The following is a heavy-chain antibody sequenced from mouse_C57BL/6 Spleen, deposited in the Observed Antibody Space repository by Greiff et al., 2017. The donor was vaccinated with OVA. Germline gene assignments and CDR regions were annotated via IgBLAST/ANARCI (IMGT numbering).Heavy chain of an antibody. D-gene: IGHD1-1*01. CDR2: IDPSDSYT. J-gene: IGHJ1*03. Sequence: QVQLQQPGAELVMPGASVKLSCKASGYTFTSYWMHWVKQRPGQGLEWIGEIDPSDSYTNYNQKFKGKSTLTVDKSSSTAYMQLSSLTSEDSAVYYCASGKYCGSSHYCYFDVWGTGTTVTVSS. CDR1: GYTFTSYW. V-gene: IGHV1-69*01. CDR3: ASGKYCGSSHYCYFDV.